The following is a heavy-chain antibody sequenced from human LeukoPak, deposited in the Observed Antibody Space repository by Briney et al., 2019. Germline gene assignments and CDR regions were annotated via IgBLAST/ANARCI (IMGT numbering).Heavy chain of an antibody. J-gene: IGHJ6*04. CDR1: GYTLTKYG. CDR2: IIPIFGTA. Sequence: EASVKVSCKASGYTLTKYGISWVRQAPGQGLEWMGGIIPIFGTANYAQKFQGRVTITADESTSTAYMELSSLRSEDTAVYYCARAHDVSVRGVIFPAYYYYGMDVWGKGTTVTVSS. V-gene: IGHV1-69*13. D-gene: IGHD3-10*01. CDR3: ARAHDVSVRGVIFPAYYYYGMDV.